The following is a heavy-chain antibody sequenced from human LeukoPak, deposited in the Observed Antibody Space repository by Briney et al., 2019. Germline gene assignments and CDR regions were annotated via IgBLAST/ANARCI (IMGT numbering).Heavy chain of an antibody. J-gene: IGHJ4*02. D-gene: IGHD6-19*01. V-gene: IGHV3-73*01. CDR1: GFTFSGSA. CDR2: IRSKANSYAT. Sequence: PGGSLRLSCAASGFTFSGSAMHWVRQASGKGLEWVGRIRSKANSYATAYAASVKGRFTISRDDSKNTAYLQMNSLRAEDTAVYYCARGVMIAVAGNIDYWGQGTLVTVSS. CDR3: ARGVMIAVAGNIDY.